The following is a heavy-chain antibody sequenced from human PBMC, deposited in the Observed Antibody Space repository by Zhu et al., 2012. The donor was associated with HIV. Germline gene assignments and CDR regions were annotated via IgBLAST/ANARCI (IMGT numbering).Heavy chain of an antibody. CDR1: DESFNGHY. CDR2: INHRGTT. D-gene: IGHD3-9*01. Sequence: QVQLQQWGASLLKPSETLSLTCAVYDESFNGHYWTWIRQPPGKGLEWIGEINHRGTTNYSPSLKSRVTTSVDTSKKQFSLKLNSVTAADTAVYYCARGRSPDFSRPSRYFDRVMNQSPPTSRRYGLDVWGQGTTVTVSS. J-gene: IGHJ6*02. V-gene: IGHV4-34*01. CDR3: ARGRSPDFSRPSRYFDRVMNQSPPTSRRYGLDV.